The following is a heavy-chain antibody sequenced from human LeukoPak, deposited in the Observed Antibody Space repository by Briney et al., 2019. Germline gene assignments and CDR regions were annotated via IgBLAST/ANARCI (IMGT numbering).Heavy chain of an antibody. CDR3: ARVAAAGTEYLQH. CDR2: IIPIFGTA. V-gene: IGHV1-69*06. D-gene: IGHD6-13*01. Sequence: ASVKVSCKASGGTFSSYAISWVRQAPGQGLEWMGGIIPIFGTANYAQKFQGRVTITADKSTSTAYMELSSLRSEDTAVYYCARVAAAGTEYLQHWGQGTLVTVSS. J-gene: IGHJ1*01. CDR1: GGTFSSYA.